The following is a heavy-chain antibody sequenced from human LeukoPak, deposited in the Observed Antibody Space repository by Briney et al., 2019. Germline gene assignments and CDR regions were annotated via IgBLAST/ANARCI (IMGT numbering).Heavy chain of an antibody. J-gene: IGHJ4*02. Sequence: GVSVKVSCKISEYSLSDLSIHWVREAPGEGLEWMGGFDSENNKMVYSQKFQGRSTMTEDTSADTAYMELTSLRSEDTAVYFCATDRVYRSSGRSWGFFDYWGQGTLVIVSS. V-gene: IGHV1-24*01. CDR2: FDSENNKM. CDR3: ATDRVYRSSGRSWGFFDY. CDR1: EYSLSDLS. D-gene: IGHD6-13*01.